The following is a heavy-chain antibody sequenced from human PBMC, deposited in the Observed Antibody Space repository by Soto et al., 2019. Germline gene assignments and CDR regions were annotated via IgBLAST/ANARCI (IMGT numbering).Heavy chain of an antibody. CDR2: INQSGST. D-gene: IGHD5-12*01. J-gene: IGHJ4*02. CDR1: GGSFSGYY. Sequence: PSETLSLTCAVYGGSFSGYYWSWIRQPPGKGLEWIGEINQSGSTNYNPSLKSRVTISVDTSKNQFSLKLSSVTAADTGVYYCGRDGYDRKFDSWGQGTLVTVSS. CDR3: GRDGYDRKFDS. V-gene: IGHV4-34*01.